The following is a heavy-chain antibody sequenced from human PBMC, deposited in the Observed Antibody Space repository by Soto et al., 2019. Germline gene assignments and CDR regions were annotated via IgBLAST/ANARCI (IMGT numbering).Heavy chain of an antibody. CDR1: RFTFSSYA. CDR3: ARECDYYDSSGSWRDSDFDY. J-gene: IGHJ4*02. D-gene: IGHD3-22*01. Sequence: GGSLRLSCAASRFTFSSYAMSWVRQAPGKGLEWVSAISGSGGSTYYADSVKGRFTISRDNSKNTLYLQMNSLRAEDTAVYYCARECDYYDSSGSWRDSDFDYWGQGTQVTVSS. V-gene: IGHV3-23*01. CDR2: ISGSGGST.